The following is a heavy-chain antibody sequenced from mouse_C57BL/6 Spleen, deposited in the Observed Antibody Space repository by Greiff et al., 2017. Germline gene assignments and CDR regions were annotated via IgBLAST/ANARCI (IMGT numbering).Heavy chain of an antibody. CDR3: ARSIYYDYPFYAMDY. V-gene: IGHV1-42*01. CDR2: INPSTGGT. J-gene: IGHJ4*01. CDR1: GYSFTGYY. D-gene: IGHD2-4*01. Sequence: VQLQQSGPELVKPGASVKISCKASGYSFTGYYLNWVKQSPEKSLEWIGEINPSTGGTTYNQKFKAKATLTVDKSSSTAYMQLKILTSEDSAVYYCARSIYYDYPFYAMDYWGQGTSVTVSS.